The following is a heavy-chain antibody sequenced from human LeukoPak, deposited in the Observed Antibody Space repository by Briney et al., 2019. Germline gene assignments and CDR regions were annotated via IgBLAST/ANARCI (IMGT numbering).Heavy chain of an antibody. V-gene: IGHV1-18*01. J-gene: IGHJ3*02. CDR3: ARSRDYTYCYDSSGHDAFDI. Sequence: VASVTLSCKASGYTFSSYGISWVRQAPGQGLEWMGWISAYNGNTNYAQKLQGRVTITTDTSTSTAYMELRSLRSDDTAVYYCARSRDYTYCYDSSGHDAFDIWGQGTMVTVSS. CDR1: GYTFSSYG. D-gene: IGHD3-22*01. CDR2: ISAYNGNT.